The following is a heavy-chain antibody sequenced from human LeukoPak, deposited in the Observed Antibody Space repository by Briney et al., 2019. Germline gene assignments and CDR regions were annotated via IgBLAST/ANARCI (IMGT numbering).Heavy chain of an antibody. D-gene: IGHD5-12*01. Sequence: GGSLRLSCAASGFTVSSNYMRWVRQAPGKGLEWVSVIYSGGSTYYADSVKGRFTISRDNSKNTLYLQMNSLRAEDTAVYYCARHHSSGYDFLSPGGSYFDYWGQGTLVTVSS. CDR1: GFTVSSNY. J-gene: IGHJ4*02. V-gene: IGHV3-66*04. CDR2: IYSGGST. CDR3: ARHHSSGYDFLSPGGSYFDY.